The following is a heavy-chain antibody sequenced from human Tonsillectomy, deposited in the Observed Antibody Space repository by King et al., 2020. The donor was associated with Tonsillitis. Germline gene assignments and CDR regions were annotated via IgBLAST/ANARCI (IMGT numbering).Heavy chain of an antibody. CDR1: GGSISSYY. CDR3: ARDGYYGSGSPPFPYYYYGMDV. CDR2: IYYSGST. D-gene: IGHD3-10*01. V-gene: IGHV4-59*01. Sequence: VQLQESGPGLVKPSETLSLTCTVSGGSISSYYWSWIRQPPGKGLEWMGYIYYSGSTNYNPSLKSRVTISVDTSKNQFSLKLSSVTAADTAVYYCARDGYYGSGSPPFPYYYYGMDVWGQGTTVTVSS. J-gene: IGHJ6*02.